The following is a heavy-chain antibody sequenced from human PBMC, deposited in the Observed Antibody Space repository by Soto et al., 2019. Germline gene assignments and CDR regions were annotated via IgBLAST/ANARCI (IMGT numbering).Heavy chain of an antibody. Sequence: HLQLQESGPGLVKPSETLSLTCTVSGGSISSSSHYWGWIRQPPGKGLEWIGSIYYNGNTYYSPSLNSRVTISVDTSKNQFSLKLSSVTAADTAVYYCASGYFDYLLPIHYWGQGTLDTVSS. V-gene: IGHV4-39*01. D-gene: IGHD3-9*01. CDR2: IYYNGNT. CDR3: ASGYFDYLLPIHY. CDR1: GGSISSSSHY. J-gene: IGHJ4*02.